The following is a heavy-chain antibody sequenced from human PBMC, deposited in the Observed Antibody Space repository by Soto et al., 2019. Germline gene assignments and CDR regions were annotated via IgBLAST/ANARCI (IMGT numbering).Heavy chain of an antibody. Sequence: QLVQSGAEVKKPGASVKVACKTSGYTFTSFGITWVRQAPGQGLEWVGWISAYSGNTNYAQTLQGRVTMTTDASTSTAFMELRSLRSDDTAIYYCVLILPSERPDSWGQGTLVTVSS. CDR1: GYTFTSFG. J-gene: IGHJ4*02. CDR3: VLILPSERPDS. D-gene: IGHD3-3*01. V-gene: IGHV1-18*01. CDR2: ISAYSGNT.